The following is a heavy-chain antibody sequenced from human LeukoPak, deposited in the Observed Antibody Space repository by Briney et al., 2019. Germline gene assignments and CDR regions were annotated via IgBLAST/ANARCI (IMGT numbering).Heavy chain of an antibody. J-gene: IGHJ4*02. CDR1: GVPRSTGGRG. CDR3: AHRRGGFETRIFDY. V-gene: IGHV2-5*02. D-gene: IGHD3-16*01. Sequence: ESGPTLINLTDTRTQTCNFSGVPRSTGGRGVAWIRHPPGKALEWHALIYWDDDKRYSTSLKSRLTITKDTSKNQVVLTMTNMDPVDTATYYCAHRRGGFETRIFDYWGQGTLVTVSS. CDR2: IYWDDDK.